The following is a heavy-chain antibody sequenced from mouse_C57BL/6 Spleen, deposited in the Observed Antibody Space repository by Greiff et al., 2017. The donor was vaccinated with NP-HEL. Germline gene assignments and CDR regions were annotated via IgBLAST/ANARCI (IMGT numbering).Heavy chain of an antibody. J-gene: IGHJ2*01. CDR2: IDPEDGET. V-gene: IGHV14-2*01. CDR3: ARAPLYGSSVDY. D-gene: IGHD1-1*01. CDR1: GFNIKDYY. Sequence: VQLQQSGAELVKPGASVKLSCTASGFNIKDYYMHWVKQRTEQGLEWIGRIDPEDGETKYAPKFQSKATITADTSSNTAYLQLSSLTSEDTAVYYCARAPLYGSSVDYWGQGTTLTVSS.